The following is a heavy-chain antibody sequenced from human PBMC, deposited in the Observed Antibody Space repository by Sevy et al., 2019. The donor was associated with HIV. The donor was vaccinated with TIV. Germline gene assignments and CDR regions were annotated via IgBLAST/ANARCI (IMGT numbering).Heavy chain of an antibody. D-gene: IGHD3-16*01. CDR2: IYTSGST. CDR3: ARGATWGGKNYYYMDV. J-gene: IGHJ6*03. CDR1: GASISSGSYY. Sequence: SETPLTCTVSGASISSGSYYWSWIRQPAGKGLEWIGRIYTSGSTNYNPSLKSRVTISVDTSKNQISLKLSSVTAADTAVYYCARGATWGGKNYYYMDVWGKGTTVTVSS. V-gene: IGHV4-61*02.